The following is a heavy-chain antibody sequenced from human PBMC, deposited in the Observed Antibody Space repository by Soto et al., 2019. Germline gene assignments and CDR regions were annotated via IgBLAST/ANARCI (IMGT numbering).Heavy chain of an antibody. Sequence: QVQLVQSGAEVKKPGASVKVSCKASGYTFTSYGISWVRQALRQGRERMGWISAYNGNTNYAQKLQGRVTMTTDTSTSAAYMELRGLRADDTAVYYCARDEGYKWNYGGSWFDPWGQGTLVTVSS. J-gene: IGHJ5*02. CDR1: GYTFTSYG. CDR2: ISAYNGNT. D-gene: IGHD1-7*01. V-gene: IGHV1-18*01. CDR3: ARDEGYKWNYGGSWFDP.